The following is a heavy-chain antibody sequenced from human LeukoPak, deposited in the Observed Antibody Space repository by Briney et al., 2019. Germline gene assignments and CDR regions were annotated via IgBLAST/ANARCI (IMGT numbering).Heavy chain of an antibody. V-gene: IGHV3-48*02. CDR1: GFTFSSYS. Sequence: GGSLRLSCAASGFTFSSYSMNWVRQAPGKGLEWVSYISSSSGTIYYADSVKGRFTVSRDNAKNSLYLQMNSLRDEDTAVYYCARDLPPGSSGWFLGYWGRGTLVTVSS. CDR2: ISSSSGTI. J-gene: IGHJ4*02. CDR3: ARDLPPGSSGWFLGY. D-gene: IGHD6-19*01.